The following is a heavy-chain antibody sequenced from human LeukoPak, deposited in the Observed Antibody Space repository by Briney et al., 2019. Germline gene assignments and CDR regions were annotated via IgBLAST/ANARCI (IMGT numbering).Heavy chain of an antibody. J-gene: IGHJ4*02. CDR3: ARVPPEWDDSSGYYYEGSFDY. Sequence: GGSLRLSCAASGFTFYNYGMHWVRQAPGKGLEWVAVISHDGSNIHYGDSVKGRFTISRDNSKNTLYVQMNSLRAEDTAVYYCARVPPEWDDSSGYYYEGSFDYWGQGTLVTVSS. CDR1: GFTFYNYG. D-gene: IGHD3-22*01. CDR2: ISHDGSNI. V-gene: IGHV3-30*03.